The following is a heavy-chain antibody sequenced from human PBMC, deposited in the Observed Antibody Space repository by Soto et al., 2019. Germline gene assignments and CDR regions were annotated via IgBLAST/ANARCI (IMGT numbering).Heavy chain of an antibody. J-gene: IGHJ5*02. D-gene: IGHD2-2*01. CDR2: INHSGST. CDR1: GGSFSGYY. CDR3: ARTSRRLGYCSSTSCHNWFDP. V-gene: IGHV4-34*01. Sequence: SETLSLTCAVYGGSFSGYYWSWIRQPPGKGLEWIGEINHSGSTNYNPSLKSRVTISVDTSKNQFSLKLSSVTAADTAVYYCARTSRRLGYCSSTSCHNWFDPWGQGTLVTVSS.